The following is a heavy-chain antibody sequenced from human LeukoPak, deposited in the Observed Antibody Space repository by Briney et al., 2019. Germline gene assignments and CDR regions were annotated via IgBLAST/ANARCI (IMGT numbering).Heavy chain of an antibody. CDR1: GYTFTAYY. V-gene: IGHV1-2*02. CDR3: ARDRPPDY. J-gene: IGHJ4*02. Sequence: ASVKVSCKASGYTFTAYYMHWVRQAPGQGPERMGWINPNTGGTDYAQRFQGRVTMTRDTSISTAYMELSRLRSDDTAVYFCARDRPPDYWGQGTLVTVSS. CDR2: INPNTGGT.